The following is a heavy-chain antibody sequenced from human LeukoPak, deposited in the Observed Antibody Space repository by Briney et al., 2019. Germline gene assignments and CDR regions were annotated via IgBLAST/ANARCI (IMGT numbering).Heavy chain of an antibody. J-gene: IGHJ4*02. Sequence: SEALSVTCVQHGGSLSGYYWCWIRPRPGGGLEWGGEINQSGSTNYNPSLKSRVTISVDTSKNQFSLKLSSVTAADTAIYYCAREVPPYDSSWPSFDYWGQGTLVTVSS. CDR3: AREVPPYDSSWPSFDY. D-gene: IGHD6-13*01. V-gene: IGHV4-34*01. CDR1: GGSLSGYY. CDR2: INQSGST.